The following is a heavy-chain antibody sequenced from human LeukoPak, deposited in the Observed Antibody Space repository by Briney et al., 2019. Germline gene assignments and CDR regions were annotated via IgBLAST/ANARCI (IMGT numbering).Heavy chain of an antibody. D-gene: IGHD3-10*01. Sequence: PGGSLRLSCVASGFTFSSYSMNWVRQAPGKGLEWVSSISSSSSYICYADSVKGRFTISRDNAKNSLYLQMNSLRAEDTAVYYCARSYPKSGSYPFDYWGQGALVTVSS. CDR2: ISSSSSYI. CDR1: GFTFSSYS. V-gene: IGHV3-21*01. CDR3: ARSYPKSGSYPFDY. J-gene: IGHJ4*02.